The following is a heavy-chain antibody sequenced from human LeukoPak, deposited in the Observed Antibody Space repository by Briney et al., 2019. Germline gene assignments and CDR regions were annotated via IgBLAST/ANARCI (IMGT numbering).Heavy chain of an antibody. V-gene: IGHV4-39*01. J-gene: IGHJ6*02. CDR3: ARLGWDPYYYYGMDV. CDR1: GGSISSSSYY. D-gene: IGHD1-26*01. Sequence: SETLSLTCTVSGGSISSSSYYWGWIRQPPGKGLEWIGSIYYSGSTYYNPSLKSRVTISVDTSKNQFSLKLSSVTAADTAAYYCARLGWDPYYYYGMDVWGQGTTVTVSS. CDR2: IYYSGST.